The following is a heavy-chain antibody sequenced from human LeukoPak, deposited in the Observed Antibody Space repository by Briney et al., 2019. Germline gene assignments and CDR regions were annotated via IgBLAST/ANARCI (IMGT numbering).Heavy chain of an antibody. J-gene: IGHJ6*03. CDR1: VVTFSSYA. Sequence: SVKLSCKASVVTFSSYAISWVPRAPGQGLEWMGGIIPICGTANYAQKFQGRVTITTDESTSTAYMELSSLRSEDTAAYYCARDSRPDYYYYYYMDVWGKGTTVTVSS. CDR2: IIPICGTA. V-gene: IGHV1-69*05. D-gene: IGHD1-14*01. CDR3: ARDSRPDYYYYYYMDV.